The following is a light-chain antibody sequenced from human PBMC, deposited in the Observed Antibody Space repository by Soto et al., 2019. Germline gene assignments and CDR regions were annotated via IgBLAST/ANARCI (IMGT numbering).Light chain of an antibody. Sequence: QSALTQPASVSGSPGQSITISCTGTNGGVVGYDGVSWYQHHPGKAPRLVIYEGNKRPSGVSNRFSGPKSGNMASLTISGLQAEDEADYYCCSYAYTNNWVFGGGTKLTVL. CDR2: EGN. CDR1: NGGVVGYDG. J-gene: IGLJ3*02. V-gene: IGLV2-23*01. CDR3: CSYAYTNNWV.